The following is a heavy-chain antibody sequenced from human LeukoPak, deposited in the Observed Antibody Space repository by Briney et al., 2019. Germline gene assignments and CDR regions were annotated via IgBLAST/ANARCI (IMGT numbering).Heavy chain of an antibody. V-gene: IGHV4-39*01. D-gene: IGHD5-24*01. CDR1: GGSFSSSSHY. Sequence: SETLSLTCTVSGGSFSSSSHYLGWVRQPPGKGLEWIGSMYYSGSTYYNASLRSRVTISVATSRDQFSLKLSSVTAADTAVYYCARHFDRDGYKSNAFDIWGQGTMVTVSS. J-gene: IGHJ3*02. CDR3: ARHFDRDGYKSNAFDI. CDR2: MYYSGST.